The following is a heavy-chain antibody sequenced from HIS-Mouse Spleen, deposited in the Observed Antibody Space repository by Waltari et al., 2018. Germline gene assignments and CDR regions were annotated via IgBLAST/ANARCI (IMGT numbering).Heavy chain of an antibody. Sequence: QLQLQESGPGLVKPSETLSLTCTVSGGSISSSSHHWGWLRRPPGKGLEWIGSIYYSGSTYYNPSLKSRVTISVDTSKNQFSLKLSSVTAADTAVYYCAREIPYSSSWYDWYFDLWGRGTLVTVSS. D-gene: IGHD6-13*01. CDR3: AREIPYSSSWYDWYFDL. V-gene: IGHV4-39*07. CDR1: GGSISSSSHH. CDR2: IYYSGST. J-gene: IGHJ2*01.